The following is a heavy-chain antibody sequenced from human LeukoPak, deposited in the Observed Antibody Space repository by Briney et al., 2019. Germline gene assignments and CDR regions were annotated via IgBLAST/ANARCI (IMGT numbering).Heavy chain of an antibody. CDR1: GYTFTGYY. J-gene: IGHJ6*02. Sequence: ASVKVSCKASGYTFTGYYMHWVRQAPGQGLEWMGWINPNSGGTNYAQKFQGWVTMTRDTSISTAYMELSRLRSDDTAVYYCARGGDIVVVVAAADHYYGMDVWGQGTTVTVSS. V-gene: IGHV1-2*04. CDR3: ARGGDIVVVVAAADHYYGMDV. D-gene: IGHD2-15*01. CDR2: INPNSGGT.